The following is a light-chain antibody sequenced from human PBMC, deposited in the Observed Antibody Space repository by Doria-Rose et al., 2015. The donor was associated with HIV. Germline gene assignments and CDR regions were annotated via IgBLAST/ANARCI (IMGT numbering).Light chain of an antibody. CDR1: SSDVGYYKY. CDR2: DVT. CDR3: SSYTSGTSFV. J-gene: IGLJ2*01. V-gene: IGLV2-14*03. Sequence: SALTQPASVSGSPGQSITISCTGTSSDVGYYKYVSWYQQYPGKAPKLIISDVTKRPSGVSDRFSGFKSGNTASLTISGLQAEDEAEYFCSSYTSGTSFVFGGGTKLTV.